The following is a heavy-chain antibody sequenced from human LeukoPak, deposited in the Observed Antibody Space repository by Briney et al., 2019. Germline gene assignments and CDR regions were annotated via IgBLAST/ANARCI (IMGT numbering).Heavy chain of an antibody. Sequence: SETLSLTCTVSGGSISSYYWSWIRKPPGKGLEWIGYIYYSGSTNYNPSLKSRVTISVDTSKDQFSLKLSSVTAADTAVYYCAREEYCSGGSCYLAFDIWGQGTMVTVSS. J-gene: IGHJ3*02. CDR2: IYYSGST. CDR1: GGSISSYY. CDR3: AREEYCSGGSCYLAFDI. D-gene: IGHD2-15*01. V-gene: IGHV4-59*01.